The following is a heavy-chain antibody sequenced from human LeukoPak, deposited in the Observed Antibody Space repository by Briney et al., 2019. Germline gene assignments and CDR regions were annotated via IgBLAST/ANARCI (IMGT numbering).Heavy chain of an antibody. CDR2: MNPNSGNT. CDR1: GYTFTSYD. D-gene: IGHD3-10*01. CDR3: ARVPRITMVRGPRHYYYYMDV. V-gene: IGHV1-8*01. J-gene: IGHJ6*03. Sequence: ASVKVSCKASGYTFTSYDINWVRQATGQGLEWMGWMNPNSGNTGYTQKFQGRVTMTMNTSISTAYMELSSLRSEDTAVYYCARVPRITMVRGPRHYYYYMDVWGKGTTVTVSS.